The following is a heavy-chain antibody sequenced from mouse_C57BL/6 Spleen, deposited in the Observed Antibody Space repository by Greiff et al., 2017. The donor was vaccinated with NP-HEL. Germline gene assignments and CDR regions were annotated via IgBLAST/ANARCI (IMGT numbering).Heavy chain of an antibody. J-gene: IGHJ2*01. Sequence: VQLQQSGPELVKPGASVKISCKASGYAFSSSWMNWVKQRPGKGLEWIGRIYPGDGDTNYNGKFKGKATLTADKSSSTAYMQLSSLTSEDSAVYFCARRGDYYGFYYFDYWGQGTTLTVSS. CDR1: GYAFSSSW. CDR3: ARRGDYYGFYYFDY. D-gene: IGHD1-2*01. V-gene: IGHV1-82*01. CDR2: IYPGDGDT.